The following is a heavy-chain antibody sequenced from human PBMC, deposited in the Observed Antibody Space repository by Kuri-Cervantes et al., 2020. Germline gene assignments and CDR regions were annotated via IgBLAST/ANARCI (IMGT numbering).Heavy chain of an antibody. CDR1: GFTFSSYW. V-gene: IGHV3-74*01. D-gene: IGHD1-26*01. J-gene: IGHJ4*02. CDR2: INSDGSST. CDR3: ARVGGDGSDY. Sequence: GESLKISCAASGFTFSSYWMHWVRQAPGKGLVWVSRINSDGSSTSYADSVKGRFTISRDNAKNTQYLQMNSLRAEDTAVYYCARVGGDGSDYWGQGTLVTVSS.